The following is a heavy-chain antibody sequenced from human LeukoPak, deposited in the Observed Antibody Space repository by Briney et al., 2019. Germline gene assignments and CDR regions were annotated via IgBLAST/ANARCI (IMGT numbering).Heavy chain of an antibody. CDR3: ARRRPNYYDSSGYPFDY. J-gene: IGHJ4*02. D-gene: IGHD3-22*01. CDR1: GGSISSYY. Sequence: SETLSLTCTVSGGSISSYYWSWIRQPPGKGLEWIGYIYYSGSTNYNPSLKSRVTISVDTSKNQSSLKLSSVTAADTAVYYCARRRPNYYDSSGYPFDYWGQGTLVTVSS. CDR2: IYYSGST. V-gene: IGHV4-59*12.